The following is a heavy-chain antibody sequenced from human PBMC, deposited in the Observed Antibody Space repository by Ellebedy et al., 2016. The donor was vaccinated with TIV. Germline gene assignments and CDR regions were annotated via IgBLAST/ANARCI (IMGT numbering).Heavy chain of an antibody. Sequence: PGGSLRLSCAASGVAFSDYYMSWIRQAPGKGLEWVSDISSSSSYTKYADSVKGRFTISRDNAKNSLYLQMNSLRAEDTAVYYCARDFQYFYGSGSYSHDAFDIWGQGTMVTVSS. CDR1: GVAFSDYY. J-gene: IGHJ3*02. V-gene: IGHV3-11*06. CDR3: ARDFQYFYGSGSYSHDAFDI. D-gene: IGHD3-10*01. CDR2: ISSSSSYT.